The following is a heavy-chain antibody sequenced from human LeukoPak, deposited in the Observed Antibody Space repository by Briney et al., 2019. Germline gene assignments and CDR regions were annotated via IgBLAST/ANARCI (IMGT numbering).Heavy chain of an antibody. Sequence: PEALSLTCAVYGGSFSRYYWTWIRQPPGKGLEWIGEINHSGSTSYNPSLKSRVTVSVDTSKNQFSLRLSSMTAADTAVYYCARGNGYSNGWGSYYYGMDVCGQRNTVSVS. V-gene: IGHV4-34*01. CDR1: GGSFSRYY. J-gene: IGHJ6*02. CDR2: INHSGST. CDR3: ARGNGYSNGWGSYYYGMDV. D-gene: IGHD6-19*01.